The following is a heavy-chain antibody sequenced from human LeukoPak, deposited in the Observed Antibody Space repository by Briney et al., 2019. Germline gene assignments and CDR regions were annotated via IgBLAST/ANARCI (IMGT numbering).Heavy chain of an antibody. J-gene: IGHJ6*01. Sequence: KASETLSLTCSVYTGSVSAYYWGWIRQPPGKGREWVVDIIHGASTNSNPSLNRRTTMSVDTTKNPFSLKMSSVTAAETAVYYWARGTNWRRMDVWGQGTTVTASS. CDR3: ARGTNWRRMDV. D-gene: IGHD1-20*01. V-gene: IGHV4-34*01. CDR1: TGSVSAYY. CDR2: IIHGAST.